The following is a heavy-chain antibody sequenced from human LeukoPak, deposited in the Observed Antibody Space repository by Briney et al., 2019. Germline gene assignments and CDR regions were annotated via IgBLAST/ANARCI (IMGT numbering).Heavy chain of an antibody. CDR2: IGWSDGAI. D-gene: IGHD2-15*01. CDR3: ARDHQWSFDS. Sequence: PGGSLRLSCAASGFTFSTYTMNWVRQAPGKGLEWISYIGWSDGAIFYADSVKGRFTISRDSAKNSLFLQMNSLSDEDTAVYYCARDHQWSFDSWGQGTLVTVSS. J-gene: IGHJ4*02. CDR1: GFTFSTYT. V-gene: IGHV3-48*02.